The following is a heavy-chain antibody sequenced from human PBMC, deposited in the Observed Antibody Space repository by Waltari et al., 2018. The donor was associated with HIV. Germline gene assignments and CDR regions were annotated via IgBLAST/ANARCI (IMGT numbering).Heavy chain of an antibody. CDR1: GFTFSSYG. CDR2: ISDDGSNK. V-gene: IGHV3-30*18. CDR3: AKDIGIAGSRTVFDP. D-gene: IGHD6-13*01. J-gene: IGHJ5*02. Sequence: QVQLVESGGGVVQPGRSLRLSCAASGFTFSSYGMHWVRQAPGKGLEWVAFISDDGSNKDYADSVKGRFTISRDNSKNTLYLQMNSLRAEDTAVYYCAKDIGIAGSRTVFDPWGQGTLVTVSS.